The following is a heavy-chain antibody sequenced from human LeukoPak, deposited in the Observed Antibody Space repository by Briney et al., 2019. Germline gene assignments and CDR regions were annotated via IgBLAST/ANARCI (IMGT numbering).Heavy chain of an antibody. CDR2: IRSKAYGGTT. Sequence: GGSLRLSCAASGFTFSSYAMSWVRQAPGKGLEWVGFIRSKAYGGTTEYAASVKGRFTISRDDSKSIAYLQMNSLKTEDTAVYYCTRDGSGSHLTFWGQGTLVTVSS. CDR3: TRDGSGSHLTF. V-gene: IGHV3-49*04. D-gene: IGHD3-10*01. CDR1: GFTFSSYA. J-gene: IGHJ4*02.